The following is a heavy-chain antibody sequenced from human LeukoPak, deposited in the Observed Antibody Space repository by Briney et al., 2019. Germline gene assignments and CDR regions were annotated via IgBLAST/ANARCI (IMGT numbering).Heavy chain of an antibody. J-gene: IGHJ1*01. CDR3: ARGKLAYCGGDCYLGYFQH. CDR2: ISSSGSTI. CDR1: GFTFSSYE. D-gene: IGHD2-21*02. V-gene: IGHV3-48*03. Sequence: PGGSLRPSCAASGFTFSSYEMNWVRQAPGKGLEWVSYISSSGSTIYYADSVKGRFTISRDNAKNSLYLQMNSLRAEDTAVYYCARGKLAYCGGDCYLGYFQHWGQGTLVTVSS.